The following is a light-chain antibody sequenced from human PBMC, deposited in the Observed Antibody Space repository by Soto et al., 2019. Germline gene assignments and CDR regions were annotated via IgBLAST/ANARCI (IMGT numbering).Light chain of an antibody. CDR3: QSYDSSLSAHYV. CDR2: GNS. V-gene: IGLV1-40*01. CDR1: SSNIGAGYD. Sequence: QSVLTQPPSVSGAPGQRGTISCTGSSSNIGAGYDVHWYQQLPGTAPKLLIYGNSNRPSGVPDRFSGSKSGTSASLAITGLQAEDEADYYCQSYDSSLSAHYVFGTGTKVTVL. J-gene: IGLJ1*01.